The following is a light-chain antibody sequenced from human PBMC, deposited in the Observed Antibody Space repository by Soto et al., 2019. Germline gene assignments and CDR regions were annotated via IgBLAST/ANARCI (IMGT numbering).Light chain of an antibody. CDR3: ALWDDSLNGPV. J-gene: IGLJ3*02. V-gene: IGLV1-44*01. CDR1: SSNLGSHS. CDR2: RSS. Sequence: QSVLTPPPSASGTPGQRITISCSGSSSNLGSHSVNWYQQLPGTAPKLLIYRSSQRPSGVPDRFSGSKSGTSASLAISGLQSGDEADYYCALWDDSLNGPVFGGGTKLTVL.